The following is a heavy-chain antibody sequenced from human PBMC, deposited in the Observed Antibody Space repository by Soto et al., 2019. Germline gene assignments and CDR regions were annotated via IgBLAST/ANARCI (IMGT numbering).Heavy chain of an antibody. V-gene: IGHV2-5*01. Sequence: QITLKESGPTLVKSTQTLTLTCTFSGVSLTTKEVVVGCIRQPPGKGLEWLGFIYGNNDERYSPSLKSRLAITKDSSNNHVVLTMANMDHADTATYYFAHRTKVTRIDHWGQGLLVSVSS. CDR1: GVSLTTKEVV. CDR2: IYGNNDE. D-gene: IGHD4-17*01. CDR3: AHRTKVTRIDH. J-gene: IGHJ4*02.